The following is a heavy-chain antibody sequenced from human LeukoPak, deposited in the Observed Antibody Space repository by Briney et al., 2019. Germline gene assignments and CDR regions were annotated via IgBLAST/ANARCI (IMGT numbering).Heavy chain of an antibody. CDR3: ARGPYCSSTSCYSSNYAFLS. D-gene: IGHD2-2*01. CDR2: IIPIFGTA. J-gene: IGHJ5*02. Sequence: GASVKVSCKASGYTFTSYGISWVRQAPGQGLEWMGGIIPIFGTANYAQKFQGRVTITADESTSTAYMELSSLRSEDTAVYYCARGPYCSSTSCYSSNYAFLSWGQGTLVIVSS. CDR1: GYTFTSYG. V-gene: IGHV1-69*13.